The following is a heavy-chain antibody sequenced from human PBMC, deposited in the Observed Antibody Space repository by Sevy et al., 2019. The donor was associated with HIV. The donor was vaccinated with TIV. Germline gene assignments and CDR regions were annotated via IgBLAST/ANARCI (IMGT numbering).Heavy chain of an antibody. CDR1: GFTFSSYS. CDR3: ARDPSLYSSSSYWYFDL. D-gene: IGHD6-13*01. J-gene: IGHJ2*01. Sequence: GGSLRLSCAASGFTFSSYSMNWVRQAPGKGLEWVSSISSSSSYLYYADSVKGRFTISRDNAKNSLYLQMNSLRAEDTAVYYCARDPSLYSSSSYWYFDLWGRGTLVTVSS. CDR2: ISSSSSYL. V-gene: IGHV3-21*01.